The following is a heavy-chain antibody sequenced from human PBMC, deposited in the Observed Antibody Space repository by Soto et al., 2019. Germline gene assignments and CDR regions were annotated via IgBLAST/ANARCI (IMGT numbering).Heavy chain of an antibody. CDR2: INQDGSDK. CDR1: EFTFNSNW. J-gene: IGHJ4*02. CDR3: AENLGVPNRPKRY. Sequence: GYLKLSCPASEFTFNSNWGSWVRQAPGKELEWVANINQDGSDKYYVDSVKGRFTISRDNVKHSLFLQLSTLRAEDTALYYCAENLGVPNRPKRYWGQGT. D-gene: IGHD6-6*01. V-gene: IGHV3-7*03.